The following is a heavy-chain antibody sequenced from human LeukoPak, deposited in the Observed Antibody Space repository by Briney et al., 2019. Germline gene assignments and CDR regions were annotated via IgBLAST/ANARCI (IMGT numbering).Heavy chain of an antibody. CDR2: ISGSGGST. J-gene: IGHJ3*02. CDR3: ARGGSYLSAFDI. CDR1: GFTFSSYG. Sequence: GGSLRLSCAASGFTFSSYGMSWVRQAPGKGLEWVSAISGSGGSTYYADSGKGRFTISRDNSKNTPYLQMNSLRAEATAVYYCARGGSYLSAFDIWGQGTMVTVSS. V-gene: IGHV3-23*01. D-gene: IGHD1-26*01.